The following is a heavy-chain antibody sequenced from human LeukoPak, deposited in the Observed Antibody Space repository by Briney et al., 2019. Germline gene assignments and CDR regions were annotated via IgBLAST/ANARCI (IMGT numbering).Heavy chain of an antibody. J-gene: IGHJ4*02. CDR3: ARENHDSSGYYSDFDY. D-gene: IGHD3-22*01. Sequence: ASVKVSCKASGYTFTSYYMHWVRQAPGQGLEWMGIINPSGGSTSYAQKFQGRVTVTRDMSTSTVYMELSSLRSEDTAVYYCARENHDSSGYYSDFDYWGQGTLVTVSS. CDR1: GYTFTSYY. V-gene: IGHV1-46*01. CDR2: INPSGGST.